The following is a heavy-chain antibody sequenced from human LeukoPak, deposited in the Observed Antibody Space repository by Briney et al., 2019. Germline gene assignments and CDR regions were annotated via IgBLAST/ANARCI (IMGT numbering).Heavy chain of an antibody. CDR1: GFTVSANY. Sequence: QAGGSLRLSCAASGFTVSANYMSWVRQAPGRGLEWVSVIYSDDRTYNADSLKGRFTISRDTSKNTMYLQMNSLRADDTAVYYCARAMPDRYYYYMDVWGKGATVTVSS. CDR2: IYSDDRT. D-gene: IGHD2-2*01. V-gene: IGHV3-53*01. J-gene: IGHJ6*03. CDR3: ARAMPDRYYYYMDV.